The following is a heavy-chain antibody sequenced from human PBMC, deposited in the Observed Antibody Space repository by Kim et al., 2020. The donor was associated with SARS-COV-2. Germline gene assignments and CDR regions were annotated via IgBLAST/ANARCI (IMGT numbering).Heavy chain of an antibody. J-gene: IGHJ4*02. CDR2: INHSGST. Sequence: SETLSLTCAVYGGSFSGYYWSWIRQPPGKGLEWIGEINHSGSTNYNPSLKSRVTISVDTSKNQFSLKLSSVTAADTAVYYCARGDIVVVTANSYFDYWGQGTLVTVSS. V-gene: IGHV4-34*01. CDR1: GGSFSGYY. D-gene: IGHD2-21*02. CDR3: ARGDIVVVTANSYFDY.